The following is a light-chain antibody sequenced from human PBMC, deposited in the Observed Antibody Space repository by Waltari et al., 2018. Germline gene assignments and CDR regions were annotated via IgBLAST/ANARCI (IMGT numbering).Light chain of an antibody. V-gene: IGLV2-23*02. J-gene: IGLJ2*01. CDR1: SSDVGSYNL. CDR3: CSYAGSSTFV. CDR2: EVS. Sequence: QSALTQPASVSGSPGQSITISCTGTSSDVGSYNLFSWYQQHPGKAPKLMIYEVSKLPSGVSNRLSGSKAGNTASLTKSELQAEDEADYYCCSYAGSSTFVFGGGTKLTVL.